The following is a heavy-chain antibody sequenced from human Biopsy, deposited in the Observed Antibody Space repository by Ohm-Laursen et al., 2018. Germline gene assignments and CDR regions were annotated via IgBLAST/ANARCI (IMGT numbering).Heavy chain of an antibody. V-gene: IGHV4-39*01. D-gene: IGHD3-22*01. CDR1: GGSISNNNYY. CDR2: IFYRGST. CDR3: ARDYDTSGYYYVS. J-gene: IGHJ5*02. Sequence: SETLSLTCTVSGGSISNNNYYWGWIRQPPGKGLEWIGSIFYRGSTHYKPPHKSRVNISVDTSKNQFSLKLNSVTAADTAVYYCARDYDTSGYYYVSWGQGTLVTVSS.